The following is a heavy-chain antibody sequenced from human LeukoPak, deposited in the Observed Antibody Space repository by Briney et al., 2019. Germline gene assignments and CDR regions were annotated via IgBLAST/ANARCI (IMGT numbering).Heavy chain of an antibody. V-gene: IGHV4-61*01. CDR2: IYYSGST. Sequence: PSQTLSLTCTVSGGSISSGSYYWSWIRQPPGKGLEWIGYIYYSGSTNYNPSLKSRVTISVDTSKNQFSLKLSSVTAADTAVYYCARVTAWGSGMDVWGQGTTVTVSS. J-gene: IGHJ6*02. CDR3: ARVTAWGSGMDV. CDR1: GGSISSGSYY. D-gene: IGHD5-18*01.